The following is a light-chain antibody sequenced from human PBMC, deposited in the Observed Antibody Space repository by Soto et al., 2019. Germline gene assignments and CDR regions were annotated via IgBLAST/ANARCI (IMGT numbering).Light chain of an antibody. CDR2: DVT. CDR3: SSHACSPVV. CDR1: SSDVGGYNY. Sequence: QSALTQPPSASGSPGQSVTISCTGTSSDVGGYNYVSWHQQHPGRAPQLMIYDVTKRPSGVPDRFSGSKSGNTASLTVSGLQAEDEADYYCSSHACSPVVFGGGTKVTVL. J-gene: IGLJ2*01. V-gene: IGLV2-8*01.